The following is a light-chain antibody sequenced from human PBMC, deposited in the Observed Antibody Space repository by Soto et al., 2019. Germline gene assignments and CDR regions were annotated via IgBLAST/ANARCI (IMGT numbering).Light chain of an antibody. CDR2: EVS. CDR1: SSDVGGY. CDR3: SSYTDRKHLV. V-gene: IGLV2-8*01. Sequence: SVLTQPASVSGSPGQSITISCTGTSSDVGGYVSWYQQHPGKAPKLMIYEVSIRPSGVPDRFSGSKSGNTASLTVSALQAEDEADYYCSSYTDRKHLVFGTGTKVTV. J-gene: IGLJ1*01.